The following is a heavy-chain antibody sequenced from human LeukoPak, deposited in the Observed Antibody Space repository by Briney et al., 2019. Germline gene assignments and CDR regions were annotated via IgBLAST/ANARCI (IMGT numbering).Heavy chain of an antibody. CDR1: GLHFNTYS. D-gene: IGHD6-19*01. J-gene: IGHJ4*02. V-gene: IGHV3-23*01. CDR3: AKNPNRSGWYQVY. CDR2: ISASGSS. Sequence: GGSLRHSRVASGLHFNTYSLTWVRPTPAKGLDWVAAISASGSSYYADSVKGRFTISRDNSKHTLYLQLNNLGADDTAVYYCAKNPNRSGWYQVYWGQGAMVIVSS.